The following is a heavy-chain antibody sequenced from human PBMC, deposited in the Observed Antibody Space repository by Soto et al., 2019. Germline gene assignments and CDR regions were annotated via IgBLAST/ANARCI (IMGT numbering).Heavy chain of an antibody. CDR2: IYYSGTT. CDR3: AATPSRDWLDP. J-gene: IGHJ5*02. D-gene: IGHD3-10*01. V-gene: IGHV4-31*03. CDR1: GGSITSGRWY. Sequence: SETLSLTCTVSGGSITSGRWYWSWIRQHPGKGLEWIGYIYYSGTTYYNPSLRGRLTISVDTSKNQFSLSLISVTAADTAVYYCAATPSRDWLDPWGQGTLVTVSS.